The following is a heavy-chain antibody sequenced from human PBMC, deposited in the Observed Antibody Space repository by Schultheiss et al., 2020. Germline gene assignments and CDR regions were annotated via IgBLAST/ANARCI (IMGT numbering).Heavy chain of an antibody. CDR1: GGSISSGGYY. CDR3: ARGAGTTLCNWFDP. CDR2: IYYSGST. J-gene: IGHJ5*02. V-gene: IGHV4-31*03. D-gene: IGHD1-7*01. Sequence: SATLSLTCTVSGGSISSGGYYWSWIRQHPGKGLEWIGYIYYSGSTYYNPSLKSRVTISVDTSKNQFSLKLSSVTAADTAVYYCARGAGTTLCNWFDPWGQGTLVTGSS.